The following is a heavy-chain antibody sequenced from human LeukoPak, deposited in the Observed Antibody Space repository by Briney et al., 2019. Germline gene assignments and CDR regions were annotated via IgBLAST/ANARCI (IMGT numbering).Heavy chain of an antibody. J-gene: IGHJ4*02. CDR2: ISSSSSYI. D-gene: IGHD3-10*01. Sequence: ETLSLTCTVSGGSISSSSYYWGWIRQPPGKGLEWVSSISSSSSYIYYADSVKGRFTISRDNAKNSLYLQMNSLRAEDTAVYYCAREETYYYGSGSYSRRYYFDHWGQGTLVTVSS. CDR1: GGSISSSS. V-gene: IGHV3-21*04. CDR3: AREETYYYGSGSYSRRYYFDH.